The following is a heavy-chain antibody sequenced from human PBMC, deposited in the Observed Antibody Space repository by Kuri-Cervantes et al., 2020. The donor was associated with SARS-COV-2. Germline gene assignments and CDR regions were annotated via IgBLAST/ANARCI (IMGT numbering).Heavy chain of an antibody. D-gene: IGHD1-26*01. CDR1: GFTFSSYA. J-gene: IGHJ3*02. CDR2: ISYDGSNK. V-gene: IGHV3-30-3*01. CDR3: ARELSGTDAFDT. Sequence: GESLKISCAASGFTFSSYAMHWVRQAPGKGLEWVAVISYDGSNKYYADSVKGRLTISRDNSKNTLYLQMNSLRVEDTAVYYCARELSGTDAFDTWGQGTMVTVSS.